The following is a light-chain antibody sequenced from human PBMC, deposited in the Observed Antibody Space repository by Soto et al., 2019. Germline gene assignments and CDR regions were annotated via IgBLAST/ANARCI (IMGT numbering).Light chain of an antibody. CDR3: QQRHMWPIT. CDR2: DAY. V-gene: IGKV3-11*01. CDR1: QSFRGL. Sequence: EIVLTQSPGTVSLSPGERATLSCRASQSFRGLLAWYQQKPGQAPRLLIYDAYNRATGIPPRFSGSGSGTDFTLTISSLEPEDSAVYYCQQRHMWPITFGQGTRLEIK. J-gene: IGKJ5*01.